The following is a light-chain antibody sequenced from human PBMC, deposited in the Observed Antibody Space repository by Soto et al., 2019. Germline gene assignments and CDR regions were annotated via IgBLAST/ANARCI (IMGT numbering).Light chain of an antibody. CDR3: ASWDDSVSGWV. J-gene: IGLJ3*02. Sequence: QSVLTQPPSASGTPGQRVTISCSGGNSNIGSNIVNWYQQLPGTAPRLLIYGNSQRPSGVPDRFSCSGSGTSASLAISGSQSEDEADYDCASWDDSVSGWVFGGGTKVTVL. CDR1: NSNIGSNI. V-gene: IGLV1-44*01. CDR2: GNS.